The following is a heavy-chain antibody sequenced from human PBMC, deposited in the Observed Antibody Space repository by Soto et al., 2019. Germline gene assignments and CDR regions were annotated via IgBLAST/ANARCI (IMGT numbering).Heavy chain of an antibody. CDR3: ARAMAVLRYFDWFPPFDY. Sequence: PGGSLRLSCAAPGFTFSSYSMNWVRQAPGKGLEWVSSISSSSSYIYYADSVKGRFTISRDNAKNSLYLQMNSLRAEDTAVYYCARAMAVLRYFDWFPPFDYWGQGTLVTVSS. V-gene: IGHV3-21*01. CDR1: GFTFSSYS. D-gene: IGHD3-9*01. J-gene: IGHJ4*02. CDR2: ISSSSSYI.